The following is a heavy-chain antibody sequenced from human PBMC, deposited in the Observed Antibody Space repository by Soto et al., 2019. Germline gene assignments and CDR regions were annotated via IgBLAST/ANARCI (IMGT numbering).Heavy chain of an antibody. CDR1: GGSISSGGYY. D-gene: IGHD4-17*01. CDR3: ARVTTVTTLGIYYYYYGMDV. CDR2: IYYSGST. Sequence: PSETLSLTCTVSGGSISSGGYYWSWIRQHPGKGLEWIGYIYYSGSTYYNPSLKSRVTISVDTSKNQFSLKLSSVTAADTAVYYCARVTTVTTLGIYYYYYGMDVCGQRTTVTVSS. V-gene: IGHV4-31*03. J-gene: IGHJ6*02.